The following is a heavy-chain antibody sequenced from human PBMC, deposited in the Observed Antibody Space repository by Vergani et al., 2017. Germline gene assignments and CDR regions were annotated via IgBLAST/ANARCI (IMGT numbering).Heavy chain of an antibody. CDR2: IYHSGST. CDR1: GGSISSSNW. D-gene: IGHD5-12*01. J-gene: IGHJ4*02. V-gene: IGHV4-4*02. Sequence: QVQLQESGPGLVKPSGTLSLTCAVSGGSISSSNWWSWVRQPPGKGLEWIGEIYHSGSTNYNPSLRSRVTISVDKSKNQSSLKLSSVTAADTAVYYCARDSVGGYSGYDQDYFDYWGQGTLVTVSS. CDR3: ARDSVGGYSGYDQDYFDY.